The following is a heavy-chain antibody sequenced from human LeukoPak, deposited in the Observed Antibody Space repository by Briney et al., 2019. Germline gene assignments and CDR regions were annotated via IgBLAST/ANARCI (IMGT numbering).Heavy chain of an antibody. V-gene: IGHV4-4*02. D-gene: IGHD4-11*01. CDR2: IYHSGST. CDR1: GGSISSSNW. CDR3: ARRSPYSTGWSSYFDY. Sequence: SETLSLTCAVSGGSISSSNWWSWVRQPPGKGLEWIGEIYHSGSTNYNPSLKSRVTISVDKSKNQFSLKLSSVTAADSAVYYCARRSPYSTGWSSYFDYWGQGALVTVSS. J-gene: IGHJ4*02.